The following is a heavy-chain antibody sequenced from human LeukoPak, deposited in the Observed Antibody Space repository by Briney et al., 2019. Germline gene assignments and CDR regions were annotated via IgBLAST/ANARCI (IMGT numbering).Heavy chain of an antibody. CDR3: ARRTIFGVADAFDI. V-gene: IGHV4-38-2*01. CDR2: IYHSGST. J-gene: IGHJ3*02. CDR1: GYSISSGYY. Sequence: SETLSLTCAVSGYSISSGYYWGWIRPPPGKGLEWIGGIYHSGSTYYNPSLKSRVTISVDTSKNQFSLKLSSVTAADTAVYYCARRTIFGVADAFDIWGQGTMVTVSS. D-gene: IGHD3-3*01.